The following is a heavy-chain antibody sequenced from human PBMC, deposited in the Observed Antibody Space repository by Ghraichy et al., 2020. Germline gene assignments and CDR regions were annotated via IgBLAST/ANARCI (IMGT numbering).Heavy chain of an antibody. CDR3: SRETISTSRTEY. CDR1: GVSISNSRYY. V-gene: IGHV4-39*02. J-gene: IGHJ4*02. Sequence: SETLSLTCTVSGVSISNSRYYWAWVRQPPGKGLEWIGSINYNGNTYYKSSLKSRVTISVDTSKNQFSLRLTSVTAADTAVYFCSRETISTSRTEYWGQGTLVTVSS. D-gene: IGHD2-2*01. CDR2: INYNGNT.